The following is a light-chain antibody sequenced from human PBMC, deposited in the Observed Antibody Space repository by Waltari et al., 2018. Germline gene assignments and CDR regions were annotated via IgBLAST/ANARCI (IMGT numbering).Light chain of an antibody. CDR2: DAS. J-gene: IGKJ3*01. Sequence: DIQMTQSPSTLSASVGDRVTSTCRPSQSCGGALAWFQQNPGKAPKLLIYDASTLEPGVPSRFSGSGSGTEFTLTVSSLQPDDFATYYCQQYNNFPFTFGPGTTV. CDR3: QQYNNFPFT. V-gene: IGKV1-5*01. CDR1: QSCGGA.